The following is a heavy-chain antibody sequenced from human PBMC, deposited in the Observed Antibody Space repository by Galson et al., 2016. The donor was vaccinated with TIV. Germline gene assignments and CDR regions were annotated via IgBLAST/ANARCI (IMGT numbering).Heavy chain of an antibody. Sequence: SLRLSCAASGFTFSSYAMSWVRQAPGKGLEWVSAISGSGGSTYYADSVKGRFTISRDNSKNILYLQMNSLRVEDTAIYYCARELRWRGPSYGHHSVFDHWGQGALVTVSS. CDR2: ISGSGGST. D-gene: IGHD5-18*01. CDR1: GFTFSSYA. CDR3: ARELRWRGPSYGHHSVFDH. V-gene: IGHV3-23*01. J-gene: IGHJ4*02.